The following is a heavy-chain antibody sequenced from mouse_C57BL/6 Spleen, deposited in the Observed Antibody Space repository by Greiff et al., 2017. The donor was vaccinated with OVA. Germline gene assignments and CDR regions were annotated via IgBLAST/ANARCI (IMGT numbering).Heavy chain of an antibody. CDR3: ARENYYGSSLRYFDV. D-gene: IGHD1-1*01. V-gene: IGHV5-6*01. Sequence: EVQVVESGGDLVKPGGSLKLSCAASGFTFSSYGMSWVRQTPDKRLEWVATISSGGSYTYYPDSVKGRFTISRDNAKNTLYLQMSSLKSEDTAMYYCARENYYGSSLRYFDVWGTGTTVTVSS. CDR2: ISSGGSYT. CDR1: GFTFSSYG. J-gene: IGHJ1*03.